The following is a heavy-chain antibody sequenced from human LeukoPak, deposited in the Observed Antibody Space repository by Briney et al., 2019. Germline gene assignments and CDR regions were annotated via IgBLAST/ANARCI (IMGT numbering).Heavy chain of an antibody. Sequence: SETLSLTCAVSGYSISSGYYWGWIRQPPGKGLEWIGSIHHSGSTYYNPSLKSRVTISVDTSKNQFSLKLSSVTAADTAVYYCARLDYGGNSGLFDYWGQGTLVTVSS. CDR3: ARLDYGGNSGLFDY. CDR2: IHHSGST. CDR1: GYSISSGYY. D-gene: IGHD4-23*01. J-gene: IGHJ4*02. V-gene: IGHV4-38-2*01.